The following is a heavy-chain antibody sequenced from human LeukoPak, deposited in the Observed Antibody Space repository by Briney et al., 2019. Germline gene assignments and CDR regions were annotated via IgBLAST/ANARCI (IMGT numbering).Heavy chain of an antibody. V-gene: IGHV4-30-2*01. CDR1: GGSISSGGYY. CDR3: ARETPAEYSSSSLGGDWFDP. CDR2: IYHSGST. J-gene: IGHJ5*02. D-gene: IGHD6-6*01. Sequence: SETLSLTCTVSGGSISSGGYYWSWIRQPPGKGLEWIGYIYHSGSTYYNPSLKSRVTISVDRSKNQFSLKLSSVTAADTAVYYCARETPAEYSSSSLGGDWFDPWGQGTLVTVSS.